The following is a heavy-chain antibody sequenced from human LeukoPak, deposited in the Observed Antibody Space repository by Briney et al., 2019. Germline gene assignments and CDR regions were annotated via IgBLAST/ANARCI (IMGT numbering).Heavy chain of an antibody. CDR1: GYSFTSYW. J-gene: IGHJ4*02. Sequence: PGESLKISCKGSGYSFTSYWIGWVRQMPGKGLELMGTIYPGDSDTTYSPAFQGQVTISADKSITTAYLQWNSLKASDSGMYFCARRGYCGGGTCYGASLEYWGQGTLVTVSS. V-gene: IGHV5-51*01. CDR2: IYPGDSDT. CDR3: ARRGYCGGGTCYGASLEY. D-gene: IGHD2-15*01.